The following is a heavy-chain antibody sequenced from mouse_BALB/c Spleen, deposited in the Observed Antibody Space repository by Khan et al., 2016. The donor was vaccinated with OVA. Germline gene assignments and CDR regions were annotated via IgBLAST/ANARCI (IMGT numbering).Heavy chain of an antibody. D-gene: IGHD1-2*01. CDR3: ARTARIKY. CDR1: GYSITSGYG. Sequence: EVKLLESGPGLVKPSQSLSLTCTVTGYSITSGYGWNWIRQFPGNKLEWMGYISYSGSTNYKPFQKSRISITRDTSKNQFFLQLNSVTTDDTATYYCARTARIKYWGQGTTLTVSS. CDR2: ISYSGST. V-gene: IGHV3-2*02. J-gene: IGHJ2*01.